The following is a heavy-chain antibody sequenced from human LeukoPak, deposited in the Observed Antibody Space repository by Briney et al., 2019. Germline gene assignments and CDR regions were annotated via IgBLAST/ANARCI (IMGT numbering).Heavy chain of an antibody. V-gene: IGHV4-59*02. CDR3: ARVSGSGWYYFDH. Sequence: SETPSPTFTVSGGSGSSYFWSWVRQSPEKGMELNGYIYNSGNTNYNPSLKSRVTISRDMSRNQFSLKVRSVTPADTAVYYCARVSGSGWYYFDHWGQGALVTVSS. J-gene: IGHJ4*02. D-gene: IGHD6-19*01. CDR2: IYNSGNT. CDR1: GGSGSSYF.